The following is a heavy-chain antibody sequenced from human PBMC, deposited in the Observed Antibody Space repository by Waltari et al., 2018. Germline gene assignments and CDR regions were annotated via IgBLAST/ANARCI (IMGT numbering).Heavy chain of an antibody. D-gene: IGHD3-3*01. CDR2: NNHSGST. Sequence: QVQLQQWGAGLLKPSETLSLTCAVYGGSFSGYYWSWIRQPPGKGLEWIGENNHSGSTNYNPSRKSRVTISVDTSKNQFSLKLSSVTAADTAVYYCARVITIFGLRYYYYMDVWGKGTTVTISS. CDR3: ARVITIFGLRYYYYMDV. V-gene: IGHV4-34*01. CDR1: GGSFSGYY. J-gene: IGHJ6*03.